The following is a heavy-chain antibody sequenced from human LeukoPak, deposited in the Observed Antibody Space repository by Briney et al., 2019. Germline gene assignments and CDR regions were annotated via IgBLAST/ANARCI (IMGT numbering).Heavy chain of an antibody. Sequence: SETLSLTCTVSGVSISSSPYYWGWIRQPPGKGLEWIGSIYYSGTTHYTPSLESRVTISVDTPKNQFSLKLASVTAADTAIYYCAKGAGGFIYYNWFDPWGQGTLVTVSS. V-gene: IGHV4-39*07. J-gene: IGHJ5*02. CDR2: IYYSGTT. D-gene: IGHD1-14*01. CDR3: AKGAGGFIYYNWFDP. CDR1: GVSISSSPYY.